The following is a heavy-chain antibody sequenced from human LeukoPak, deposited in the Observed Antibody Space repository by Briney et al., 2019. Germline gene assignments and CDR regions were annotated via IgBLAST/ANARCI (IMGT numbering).Heavy chain of an antibody. V-gene: IGHV3-23*01. CDR3: AKDRAITIFGVVINYFDY. CDR2: ISGSGGST. D-gene: IGHD3-3*01. Sequence: GGSLRLSCAASGFTFSSYAMSWVRQAPGKGLEWVSAISGSGGSTYYADPVKGRFTISRDNSKNTLYLQMNSLRAEDTAVYYCAKDRAITIFGVVINYFDYWGQGTLVTVSS. CDR1: GFTFSSYA. J-gene: IGHJ4*02.